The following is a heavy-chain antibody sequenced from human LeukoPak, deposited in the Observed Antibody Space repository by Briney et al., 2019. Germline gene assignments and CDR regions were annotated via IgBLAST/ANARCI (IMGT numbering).Heavy chain of an antibody. CDR2: ISTYYGNT. V-gene: IGHV1-18*01. CDR1: GYTFSNYG. D-gene: IGHD6-19*01. Sequence: ASVKVSCKPSGYTFSNYGITWVRQAPGQGLEWMGWISTYYGNTNYAQKLQGRVTMTTDTSTSTADMELRSLRSDDTAVYYCARDPHEFSSGWSHFEYWGQGTLVTVSS. CDR3: ARDPHEFSSGWSHFEY. J-gene: IGHJ4*02.